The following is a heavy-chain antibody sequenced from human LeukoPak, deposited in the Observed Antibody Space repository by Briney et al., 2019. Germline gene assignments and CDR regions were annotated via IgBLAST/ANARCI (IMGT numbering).Heavy chain of an antibody. CDR1: GFTFSDYA. CDR3: AKIALGSASDS. V-gene: IGHV3-23*01. J-gene: IGHJ5*01. Sequence: GGSLRLSCAASGFTFSDYAMRWVRQAAGKGLEWASSISDDGSRTYYADSVKGRFTISRDSSKNTLYLQMNNLRVEDTAIYYCAKIALGSASDSWGHGTLVTVSS. CDR2: ISDDGSRT. D-gene: IGHD6-19*01.